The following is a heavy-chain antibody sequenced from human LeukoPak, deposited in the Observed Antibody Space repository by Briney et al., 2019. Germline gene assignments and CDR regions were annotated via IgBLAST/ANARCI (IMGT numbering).Heavy chain of an antibody. J-gene: IGHJ6*02. CDR1: GYTFTSYY. Sequence: GASVKVSCKASGYTFTSYYMHWVRQAPGQGLEWMGIINPNGGSTSYAQKFQGRVTITADESTSTAYMELSSLRSEDTAVYYCARATYYYDSSGQNYGMDVWGQGTTVTVSS. V-gene: IGHV1-46*01. CDR2: INPNGGST. D-gene: IGHD3-22*01. CDR3: ARATYYYDSSGQNYGMDV.